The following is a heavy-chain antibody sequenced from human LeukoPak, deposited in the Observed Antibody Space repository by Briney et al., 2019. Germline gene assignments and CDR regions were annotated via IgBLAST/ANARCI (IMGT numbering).Heavy chain of an antibody. CDR2: ISNSGGWT. CDR1: TFTFSNYG. V-gene: IGHV3-23*01. J-gene: IGHJ3*02. CDR3: AKFYPRGSRVAGDNVDAFDI. Sequence: GGSLRLSCAASTFTFSNYGMSWVRQAPGKGLEWVSAISNSGGWTYYADSVKGRFTISRDNSKNMLYLQMNSLRAEDTAVYYCAKFYPRGSRVAGDNVDAFDIWGQGTMVTVSS. D-gene: IGHD7-27*01.